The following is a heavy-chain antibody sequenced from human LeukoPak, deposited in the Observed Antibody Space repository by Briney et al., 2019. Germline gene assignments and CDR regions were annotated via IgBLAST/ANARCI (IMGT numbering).Heavy chain of an antibody. CDR3: ARRIPWFLFDY. Sequence: SETLSLTCAVYGGSFSGYYWSWVRQPPGKGLEWIGEINHSGSSNYNPSLKSRVTISVDTSKNQFSLNLSSVTAADTAVYYCARRIPWFLFDYWGQGTLVTVSS. CDR2: INHSGSS. D-gene: IGHD3-9*01. J-gene: IGHJ4*02. V-gene: IGHV4-34*01. CDR1: GGSFSGYY.